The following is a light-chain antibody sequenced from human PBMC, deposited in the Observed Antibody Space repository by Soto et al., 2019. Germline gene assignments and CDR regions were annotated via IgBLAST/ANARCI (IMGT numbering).Light chain of an antibody. V-gene: IGLV2-14*01. CDR3: STYTGSNTPYV. CDR1: TSDLGNYNY. Sequence: QSALTQPASVSGSPGQSISISCPGATSDLGNYNYFSWYQQHPGKAPKLIIYQVSNRPSGVSNRFSGSKSGNTASLTISGLQADDEADYYCSTYTGSNTPYVFGTGTKLTVL. J-gene: IGLJ1*01. CDR2: QVS.